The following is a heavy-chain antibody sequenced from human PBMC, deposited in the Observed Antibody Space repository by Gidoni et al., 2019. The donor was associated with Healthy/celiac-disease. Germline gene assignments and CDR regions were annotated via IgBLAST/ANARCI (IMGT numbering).Heavy chain of an antibody. D-gene: IGHD1-26*01. CDR3: AREGGGSYNHAFDI. V-gene: IGHV4-31*03. CDR1: GGSISRGGYY. J-gene: IGHJ3*02. Sequence: QVQLQESGPGLVTPSQTLSLPCTVSGGSISRGGYYWSWIRQHPGKGLDGIGYIYYSGGTYYNPSLKSRVTISVDTSKNQVSLKLSSVTAADTAVYYCAREGGGSYNHAFDIWGQGTMVTVSS. CDR2: IYYSGGT.